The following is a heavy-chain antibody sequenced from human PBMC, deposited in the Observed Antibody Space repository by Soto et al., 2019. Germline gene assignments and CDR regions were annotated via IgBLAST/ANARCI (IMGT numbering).Heavy chain of an antibody. J-gene: IGHJ2*01. CDR3: ARRYPRFFLGL. CDR1: GGSVSSGGQY. D-gene: IGHD3-3*01. V-gene: IGHV4-31*03. Sequence: QVQLQESGPGLVKPSQTLSLTCTVSGGSVSSGGQYWSWIRQHPGKGLEWIGNIYYSGDTYYNPSLRSRISIFVVTSVHQSFLSLISVTVPDTAVNYCARRYPRFFLGLWGRGTLLTVSS. CDR2: IYYSGDT.